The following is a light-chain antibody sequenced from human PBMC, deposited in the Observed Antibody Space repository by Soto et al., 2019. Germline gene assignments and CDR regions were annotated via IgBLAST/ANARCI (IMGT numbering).Light chain of an antibody. CDR2: SNN. CDR1: SSNIGSNA. V-gene: IGLV1-44*01. Sequence: QSVLTQSPSASGTPGQRVTIFCSGSSSNIGSNAVNWYQQLPGTAPQLLIYSNNERPSGVPDRFSGSKSGTSASLAITVLRSENETDYYCSAWADSLNVAVFGGGTKLTVL. J-gene: IGLJ2*01. CDR3: SAWADSLNVAV.